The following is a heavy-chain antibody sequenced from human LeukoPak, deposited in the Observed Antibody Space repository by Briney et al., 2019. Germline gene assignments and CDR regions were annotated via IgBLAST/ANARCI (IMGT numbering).Heavy chain of an antibody. Sequence: GGSLRLSCAASGFTVSSNYMSWVRQDPGKGLEWVSVIYSGGSTYYADSVKGRFTISRDNSKNTLYLQMNSLRAEDTAVYYCARDGGYCSGGSCYWGQGTLVTVSS. D-gene: IGHD2-15*01. J-gene: IGHJ4*02. CDR1: GFTVSSNY. CDR2: IYSGGST. V-gene: IGHV3-66*02. CDR3: ARDGGYCSGGSCY.